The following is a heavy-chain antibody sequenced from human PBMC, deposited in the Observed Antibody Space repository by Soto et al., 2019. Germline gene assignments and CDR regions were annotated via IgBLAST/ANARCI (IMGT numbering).Heavy chain of an antibody. CDR1: GFTVSTNS. CDR2: IYSGGST. J-gene: IGHJ3*02. V-gene: IGHV3-66*01. Sequence: EVQLVESGGGLVQPGGSLRLSCAASGFTVSTNSMSWVRRAPGKGLEWVSVIYSGGSTYYADSVKGRFTISRDNSKNTLYLQMNSLRAEDTAVYYCARVGDSSSWYENAFDIWGQGTMVTVSS. CDR3: ARVGDSSSWYENAFDI. D-gene: IGHD6-13*01.